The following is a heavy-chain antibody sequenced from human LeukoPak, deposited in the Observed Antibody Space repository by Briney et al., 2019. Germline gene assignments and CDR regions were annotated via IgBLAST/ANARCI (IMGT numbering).Heavy chain of an antibody. CDR3: ARGLKGYCSSTSCPYRNDY. CDR2: MNPNSGST. D-gene: IGHD2-2*01. V-gene: IGHV1-8*03. Sequence: ASVKVSCKASGYTFTSYDINWVRQATGQGLEWMGWMNPNSGSTGYAQKFQGRVTITRNTSISTAYMELSSLRSEDTAVYYCARGLKGYCSSTSCPYRNDYWGQGTLVTVSS. J-gene: IGHJ4*02. CDR1: GYTFTSYD.